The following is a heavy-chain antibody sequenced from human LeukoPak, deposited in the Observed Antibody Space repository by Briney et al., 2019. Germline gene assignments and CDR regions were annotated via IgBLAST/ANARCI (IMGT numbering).Heavy chain of an antibody. CDR1: GFTFSSYS. Sequence: PGGSLRLSCAASGFTFSSYSMNWVRQAPGKGLEWVSYISSSSSTIYYADSVKGRFTISRDNAKNSLYLQMNSLRAEDTAVYYCAREWRELGAPDAFDIWGXGTMXTVSS. J-gene: IGHJ3*02. D-gene: IGHD1-26*01. V-gene: IGHV3-48*04. CDR2: ISSSSSTI. CDR3: AREWRELGAPDAFDI.